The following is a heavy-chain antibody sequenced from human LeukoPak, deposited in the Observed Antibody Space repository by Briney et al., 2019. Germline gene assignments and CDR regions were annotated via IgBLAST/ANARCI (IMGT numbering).Heavy chain of an antibody. CDR2: INPNGGGT. CDR1: GYTFTGYY. V-gene: IGHV1-2*06. CDR3: ARVPGRGYSSSWYLGY. J-gene: IGHJ4*02. Sequence: ASVKVSXKASGYTFTGYYMHWVRQAPGQGLEWMGRINPNGGGTNYAQKFQGRVTMTRDTSISTAYMELSRLRSDDTAVYYCARVPGRGYSSSWYLGYWGQGTLVTVSS. D-gene: IGHD6-13*01.